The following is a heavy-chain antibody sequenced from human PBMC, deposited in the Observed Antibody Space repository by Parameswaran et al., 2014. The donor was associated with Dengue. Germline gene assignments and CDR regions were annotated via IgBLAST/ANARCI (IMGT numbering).Heavy chain of an antibody. V-gene: IGHV4-4*02. CDR3: ARGRDYVWGY. Sequence: RQPPGKGLEWIGEVYHSGSTSYNPSLKSRVTISVDMSKNQFSLRLSSVTAADTAVYYCARGRDYVWGYWGQGTLVTVSS. CDR2: VYHSGST. D-gene: IGHD3-16*01. J-gene: IGHJ4*02.